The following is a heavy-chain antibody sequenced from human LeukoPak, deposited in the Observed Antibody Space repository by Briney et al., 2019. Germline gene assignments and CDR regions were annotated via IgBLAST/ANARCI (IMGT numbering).Heavy chain of an antibody. V-gene: IGHV4-59*01. J-gene: IGHJ3*02. CDR2: ICYSGTT. CDR1: GGSISNYC. Sequence: PSETLSLTCTVSGGSISNYCWSWIRQPPGKGLEWIAYICYSGTTSYNPSLKSRVTISVDTSKNQFSLKLSSVTAADTAVYYCARDSAVTTDHDAFDIWGQGTMVTVSS. D-gene: IGHD4-17*01. CDR3: ARDSAVTTDHDAFDI.